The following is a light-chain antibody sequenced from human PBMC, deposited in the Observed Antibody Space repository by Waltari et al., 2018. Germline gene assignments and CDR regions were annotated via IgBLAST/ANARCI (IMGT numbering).Light chain of an antibody. V-gene: IGLV2-14*01. CDR1: SSDVGGYNY. CDR2: EVS. CDR3: SSYTSSSTPFYV. Sequence: QSALTQPASVSGSPGQSITISCTGTSSDVGGYNYASVYQQHPGKPPKLRIYEVSNRPSGVSNRFSGSKSGNTASLTISGLQAEDEADYYCSSYTSSSTPFYVFGTGTKVTVL. J-gene: IGLJ1*01.